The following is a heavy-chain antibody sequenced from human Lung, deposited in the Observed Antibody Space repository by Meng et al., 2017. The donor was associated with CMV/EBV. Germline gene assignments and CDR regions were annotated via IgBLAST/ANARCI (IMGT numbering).Heavy chain of an antibody. V-gene: IGHV3-9*01. CDR1: GFIFDDSA. CDR3: ANDINFSILGCCDY. Sequence: SXKISXAASGFIFDDSAMHWVRQAPGKGLEWVSGISCNSGSIGYEDSVKGRFTVTRDNAKNSLYLQMNSLRAEYTALYYCANDINFSILGCCDYWGQVXLVTVSS. CDR2: ISCNSGSI. D-gene: IGHD4/OR15-4a*01. J-gene: IGHJ4*02.